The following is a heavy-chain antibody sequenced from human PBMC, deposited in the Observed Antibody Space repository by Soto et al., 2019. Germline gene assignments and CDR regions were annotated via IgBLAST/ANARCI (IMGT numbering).Heavy chain of an antibody. V-gene: IGHV3-21*01. D-gene: IGHD2-15*01. Sequence: XGSLRLTCAASGFNFNSYPINWVRQAPGKRLEWLSSISSSGYIFSTDSVRGRFTISRDNAKNSVYLQINRLRAEDTAVYFCARHCSGGSCYPGMDVWGQGTTVTVSS. CDR1: GFNFNSYP. CDR3: ARHCSGGSCYPGMDV. CDR2: ISSSGYI. J-gene: IGHJ6*02.